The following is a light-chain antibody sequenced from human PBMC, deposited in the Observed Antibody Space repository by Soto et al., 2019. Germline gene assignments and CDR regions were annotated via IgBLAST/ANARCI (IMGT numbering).Light chain of an antibody. CDR2: LGS. Sequence: DIVLTQSPLSLPVTPGGPAPISWRSSQSLLHSNGNNYLDWYLQKPGKPPQILIYLGSNRASGVPDRFSGRGSCTDCTLKISRVEPEDVWVDCCMQALQNSWTFGQGTQVDIK. J-gene: IGKJ1*01. CDR1: QSLLHSNGNNY. CDR3: MQALQNSWT. V-gene: IGKV2-28*01.